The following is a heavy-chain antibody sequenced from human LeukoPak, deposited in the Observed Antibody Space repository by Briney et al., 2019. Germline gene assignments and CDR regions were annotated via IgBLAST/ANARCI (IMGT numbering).Heavy chain of an antibody. CDR1: GWTFSSYG. CDR2: ISYDGSNK. V-gene: IGHV3-30*18. J-gene: IGHJ4*02. Sequence: GRSLRLSCAASGWTFSSYGMHWVRQAPGKGLEWVAVISYDGSNKYYADSVKGRFTISRDNSKNTLYLQINSLRAEDTAVYYCAKDSGGYGDSLHFDYWGQGTLVTVSS. D-gene: IGHD4-17*01. CDR3: AKDSGGYGDSLHFDY.